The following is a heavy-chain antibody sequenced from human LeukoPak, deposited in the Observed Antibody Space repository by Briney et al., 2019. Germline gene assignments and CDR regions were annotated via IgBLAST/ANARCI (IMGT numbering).Heavy chain of an antibody. CDR2: IYSGGST. CDR3: ARDGPMVRGVMPYGIDV. V-gene: IGHV3-66*02. Sequence: AGSLSLSCAASGFTISSNYMSWVRQAPGKGLERISGIYSGGSTYYADSVKGRFTISRDNSKNTLYLQMNSLRAEDTAVYYCARDGPMVRGVMPYGIDVWGQGATVTVSS. J-gene: IGHJ6*02. D-gene: IGHD3-10*01. CDR1: GFTISSNY.